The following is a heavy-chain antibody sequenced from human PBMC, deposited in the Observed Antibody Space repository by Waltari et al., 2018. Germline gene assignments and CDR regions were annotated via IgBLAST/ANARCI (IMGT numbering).Heavy chain of an antibody. V-gene: IGHV4-59*01. CDR1: GGSISSYY. J-gene: IGHJ6*02. Sequence: QVQLQESGPGLVKPSETLSLTCTVSGGSISSYYWSWIRQPPGKGLEWIGYIYYSGSTNYNPSLKSRVTISVDTSKNQFSLKLSSVTAADTAVYYCARGGYYDSSGYFKGYYYYYYGMDVWGQGTTVIVSS. CDR2: IYYSGST. D-gene: IGHD3-22*01. CDR3: ARGGYYDSSGYFKGYYYYYYGMDV.